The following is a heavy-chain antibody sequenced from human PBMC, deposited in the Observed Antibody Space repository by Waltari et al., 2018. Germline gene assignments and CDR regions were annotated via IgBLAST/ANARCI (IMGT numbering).Heavy chain of an antibody. V-gene: IGHV3-7*01. CDR2: IKEDGSVK. Sequence: EVRLVESGGDLVQPGGSLRISCAASGLPFSNYWMTWVRQAPGRGLEAVANIKEDGSVKNYVDSVRGRFTISRDNARNSLSLQMDSLRAEDTAVYYCARTARNPDFWGQGTLVTVSS. J-gene: IGHJ4*02. CDR1: GLPFSNYW. CDR3: ARTARNPDF. D-gene: IGHD1-1*01.